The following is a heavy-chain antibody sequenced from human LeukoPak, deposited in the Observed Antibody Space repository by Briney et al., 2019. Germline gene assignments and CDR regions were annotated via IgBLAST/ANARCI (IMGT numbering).Heavy chain of an antibody. D-gene: IGHD3-22*01. J-gene: IGHJ4*02. Sequence: GGSLRLSCAASGFTFDNYGMSWVRQAPGKGREWVSGINWNGGSTGYADSVKGRFTISRDNAKNSLYLQMNSLRAEDTALYYCARGLYYYDSSGYYYLGYWGQGTLVTVSS. CDR2: INWNGGST. CDR1: GFTFDNYG. V-gene: IGHV3-20*04. CDR3: ARGLYYYDSSGYYYLGY.